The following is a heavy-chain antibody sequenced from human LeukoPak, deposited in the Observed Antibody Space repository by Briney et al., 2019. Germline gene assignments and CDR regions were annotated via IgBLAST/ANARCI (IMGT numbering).Heavy chain of an antibody. CDR3: AVGGSQDYYYYYMDV. CDR2: ISSSGSTI. D-gene: IGHD3-10*01. CDR1: GFTFSDYY. Sequence: GGSLRLSCAASGFTFSDYYMSWIRQAPGKGLEWVSYISSSGSTIYYADSVKGRFTISRDNAKNPLYLQMNSLRAEDTAVYYCAVGGSQDYYYYYMDVWGKGTTVTVSS. J-gene: IGHJ6*03. V-gene: IGHV3-11*01.